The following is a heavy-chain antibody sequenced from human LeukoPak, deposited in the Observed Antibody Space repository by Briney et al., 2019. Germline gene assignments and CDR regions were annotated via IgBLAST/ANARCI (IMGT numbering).Heavy chain of an antibody. J-gene: IGHJ4*02. CDR3: ASQLELYPYYFDY. CDR1: GFTFSSYA. Sequence: GEYLRLSCAASGFTFSSYAMHWVRQAPGKGLEWVAVISYDGSNKYYADSVKGRFTISRDNSKNTLYLQMNSLRAEDTAVYYCASQLELYPYYFDYWGQGTLVTVSS. CDR2: ISYDGSNK. V-gene: IGHV3-30*04. D-gene: IGHD1-7*01.